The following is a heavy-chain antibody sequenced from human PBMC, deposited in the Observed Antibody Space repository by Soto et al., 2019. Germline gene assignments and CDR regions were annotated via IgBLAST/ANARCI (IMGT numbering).Heavy chain of an antibody. CDR1: GFTFSSYG. Sequence: QVQLVESGGGVVQPGRSLRLSCAASGFTFSSYGMHWVRQAPGKGLEWVAVISYDGSNKYYADSVKGRFTISRDNSKNPLYLQMNSLRAEDTAVYYCAKDVEWGLLPPDYWGQGTLVTVSS. CDR3: AKDVEWGLLPPDY. J-gene: IGHJ4*02. V-gene: IGHV3-30*18. CDR2: ISYDGSNK. D-gene: IGHD1-26*01.